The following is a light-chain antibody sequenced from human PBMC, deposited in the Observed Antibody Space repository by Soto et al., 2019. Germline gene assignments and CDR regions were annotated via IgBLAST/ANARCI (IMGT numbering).Light chain of an antibody. Sequence: QSVLTQPPSVSGAPGQRVTISCTGSSSDTGAGYDVHWYQQLPGTAPKLLIYGNDNRPSGVPDRFSGSKSGTSASLAITGLQAEDEADYYCQSSDSSLSAHVIFGGGTKLTVL. CDR3: QSSDSSLSAHVI. CDR1: SSDTGAGYD. J-gene: IGLJ2*01. CDR2: GND. V-gene: IGLV1-40*01.